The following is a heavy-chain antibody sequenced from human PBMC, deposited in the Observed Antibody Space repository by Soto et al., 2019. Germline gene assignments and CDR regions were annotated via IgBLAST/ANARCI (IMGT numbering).Heavy chain of an antibody. Sequence: QVQLVESWGGVVQPGKSLRLSCATSGFTFNSHGMHWVRQAPGKGLERVAVISYLGEDKYNADSVKGRFTISRDNSKNTLYLQMNNLSSEDTAVYYCAKDLDRYIVAWFDIDAWGQGTLVTVSS. D-gene: IGHD3-9*01. V-gene: IGHV3-30*18. J-gene: IGHJ5*02. CDR3: AKDLDRYIVAWFDIDA. CDR1: GFTFNSHG. CDR2: ISYLGEDK.